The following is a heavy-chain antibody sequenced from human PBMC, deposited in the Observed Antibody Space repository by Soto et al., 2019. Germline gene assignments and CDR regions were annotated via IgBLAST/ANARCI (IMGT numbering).Heavy chain of an antibody. D-gene: IGHD3-3*01. V-gene: IGHV4-4*07. CDR1: GGSMSSYY. CDR3: ARGQRFSDWFDP. Sequence: PSETLSLACAFSGGSMSSYYGTWIRQPAGKGLEWIGRVYSSGGTHYNPSPKSRVTISLDTSKNQFSLRLLSVTDADTAVYYCARGQRFSDWFDPWGQGTLVTLSS. J-gene: IGHJ5*02. CDR2: VYSSGGT.